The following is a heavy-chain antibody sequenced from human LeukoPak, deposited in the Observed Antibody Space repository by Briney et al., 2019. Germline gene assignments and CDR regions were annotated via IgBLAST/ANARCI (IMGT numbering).Heavy chain of an antibody. CDR1: GGSISSYY. Sequence: SETLSLTCTVSGGSISSYYWSWIRQPPGKGLEWIGYIYYSGSTNYNPSLKSRVTISVDTSKNQFSLKLSSVTAADTAVYYCARVGDLYSSSWHIDPWGQGTLVTVSS. CDR2: IYYSGST. CDR3: ARVGDLYSSSWHIDP. D-gene: IGHD6-13*01. J-gene: IGHJ5*02. V-gene: IGHV4-59*01.